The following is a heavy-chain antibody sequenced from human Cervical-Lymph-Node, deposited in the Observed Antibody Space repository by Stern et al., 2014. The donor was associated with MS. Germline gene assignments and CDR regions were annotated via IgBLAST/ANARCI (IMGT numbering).Heavy chain of an antibody. D-gene: IGHD2-15*01. CDR1: GDTFTSYG. CDR3: ARGLLGSENAFDI. J-gene: IGHJ3*02. CDR2: ISAYKCNT. Sequence: QVQLVQSGAEVKKPGASVKVSCKASGDTFTSYGISWVRQAPGQGLEWMGVISAYKCNTNYSQKLQGSVTMTTDTSTSTAYMELRSLRSDDTSVYYCARGLLGSENAFDIWGQGTMVTVSS. V-gene: IGHV1-18*01.